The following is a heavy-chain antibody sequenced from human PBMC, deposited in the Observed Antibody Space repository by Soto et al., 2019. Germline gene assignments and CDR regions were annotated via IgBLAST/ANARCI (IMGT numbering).Heavy chain of an antibody. V-gene: IGHV3-64D*08. D-gene: IGHD3-22*01. CDR1: GFTFSSYA. J-gene: IGHJ3*02. Sequence: GGSLSLSCSASGFTFSSYAMHWVRQAPGKGLENVSAISSNGGSTYYADAVKGRFTISRDNSKNTLYLQMSSLRAEDTAVYYCALDTPPGYYYDSSGPGAFDIWGQGTMVTVS. CDR2: ISSNGGST. CDR3: ALDTPPGYYYDSSGPGAFDI.